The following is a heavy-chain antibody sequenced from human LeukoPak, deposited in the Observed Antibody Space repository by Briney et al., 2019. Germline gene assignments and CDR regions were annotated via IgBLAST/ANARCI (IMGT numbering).Heavy chain of an antibody. Sequence: ASGKVSCKASGYTFTGYYMHWVRQAPGQGLEWMGWINPNSGGTNYAQKFQGRVTMTRDTSISTAYMELSRLRSDDTAVYYCARESRFGVNWFDPWGQGTLVTVSS. CDR3: ARESRFGVNWFDP. CDR1: GYTFTGYY. J-gene: IGHJ5*02. V-gene: IGHV1-2*02. CDR2: INPNSGGT. D-gene: IGHD3-10*01.